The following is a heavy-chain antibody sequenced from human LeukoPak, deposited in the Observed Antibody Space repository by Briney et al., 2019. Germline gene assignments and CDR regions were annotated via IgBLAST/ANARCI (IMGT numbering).Heavy chain of an antibody. D-gene: IGHD3-22*01. CDR2: INHSGST. CDR1: GGSFSGYY. Sequence: PSETLSLTCAVYGGSFSGYYWSWIRQPPGKGLEWIGEINHSGSTNYNPSLKSRVTISVDTSKNQFSLKLSSVTAADTAVYYCARGDYYDSSGYDYWGQGTLVTVSS. V-gene: IGHV4-34*01. J-gene: IGHJ4*02. CDR3: ARGDYYDSSGYDY.